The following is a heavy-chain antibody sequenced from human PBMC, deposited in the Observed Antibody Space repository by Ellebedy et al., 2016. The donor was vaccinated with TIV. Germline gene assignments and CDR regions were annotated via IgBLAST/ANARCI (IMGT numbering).Heavy chain of an antibody. J-gene: IGHJ4*02. D-gene: IGHD5-18*01. Sequence: GESLKISCAASGFTVGNNFMSWVRQAPGKGLEWVSLIYSGGSTDYADSVKGRFTISRDNAKKSVDLQMNSLRDGDTAVYYCASGILERGYSYGRFDYWGQGTLVTVSS. CDR3: ASGILERGYSYGRFDY. CDR2: IYSGGST. CDR1: GFTVGNNF. V-gene: IGHV3-53*01.